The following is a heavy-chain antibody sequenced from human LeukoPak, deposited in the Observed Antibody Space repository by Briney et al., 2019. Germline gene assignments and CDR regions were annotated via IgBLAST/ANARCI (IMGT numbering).Heavy chain of an antibody. Sequence: GGSLRLSCAASGFTFSSYSMNWVRQAPGKGLEWVSSISSSSSYIYYADSVKGRFPISRDNAKNSLYLQMNSLRAEDTAVYYCARRIAAAGGSDYWGQGTLVTVSS. CDR2: ISSSSSYI. V-gene: IGHV3-21*01. D-gene: IGHD6-13*01. J-gene: IGHJ4*02. CDR1: GFTFSSYS. CDR3: ARRIAAAGGSDY.